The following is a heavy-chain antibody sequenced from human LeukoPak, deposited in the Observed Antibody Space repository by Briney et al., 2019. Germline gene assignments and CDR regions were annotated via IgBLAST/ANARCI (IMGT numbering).Heavy chain of an antibody. V-gene: IGHV3-30-3*01. D-gene: IGHD3-10*01. CDR2: ISYDGSNK. CDR3: AKVGGITMVRGVIRNYYYMDV. CDR1: GFTFSSYA. J-gene: IGHJ6*03. Sequence: PGRSLRLSCAASGFTFSSYAMHWVRQAPGKGLEWVAVISYDGSNKYYADSVKGRFTISRDNSKNTLYLQMNSLRAEDTAVYYCAKVGGITMVRGVIRNYYYMDVWGKGTTVTVSS.